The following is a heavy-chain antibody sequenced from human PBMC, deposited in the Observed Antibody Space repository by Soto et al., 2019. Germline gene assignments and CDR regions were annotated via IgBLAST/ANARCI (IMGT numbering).Heavy chain of an antibody. CDR1: GFIFGDYG. CDR3: TMGIAARFDF. CDR2: IRNKGYGEST. Sequence: TGGSLRLSCTASGFIFGDYGMSWVRQAPGKGLEYIGLIRNKGYGESTEYAASVKVRFSISRDDSKSMVYLQMNSLKTEDTAVDFCTMGIAARFDFWGQG. D-gene: IGHD6-6*01. J-gene: IGHJ4*02. V-gene: IGHV3-49*04.